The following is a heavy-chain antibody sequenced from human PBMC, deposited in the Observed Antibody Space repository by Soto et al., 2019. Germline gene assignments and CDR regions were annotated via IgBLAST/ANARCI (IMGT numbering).Heavy chain of an antibody. J-gene: IGHJ5*02. Sequence: XXTLSLTCAVYGGSFNGYYWSWIRQPPGKGLEWIGEXNHSGXTNYHQHLKSXXTISVDTXXNQSSLNLSSVTAADTPVYYCARGCSPFGVVPLKCFDPWGQGTLVTV. D-gene: IGHD3-3*01. CDR1: GGSFNGYY. V-gene: IGHV4-34*01. CDR2: XNHSGXT. CDR3: ARGCSPFGVVPLKCFDP.